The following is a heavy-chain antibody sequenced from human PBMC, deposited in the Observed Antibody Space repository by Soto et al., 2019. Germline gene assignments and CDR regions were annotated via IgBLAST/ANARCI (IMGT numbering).Heavy chain of an antibody. V-gene: IGHV4-39*07. D-gene: IGHD5-18*01. CDR2: IYYSGST. Sequence: PSETLSLTCTVSGGSISSSSYYWGWIRQPPGKGLEWIGSIYYSGSTYYNPSLKSRVTISVDTSKNQFSLKLSSVTAADTAVYYCARDGLDTAMVKPGSYYYYYGMDVWGQGTTVTV. CDR1: GGSISSSSYY. CDR3: ARDGLDTAMVKPGSYYYYYGMDV. J-gene: IGHJ6*02.